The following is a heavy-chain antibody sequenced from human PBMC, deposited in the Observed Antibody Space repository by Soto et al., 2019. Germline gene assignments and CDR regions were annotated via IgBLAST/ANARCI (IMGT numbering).Heavy chain of an antibody. CDR3: VKDPYADFHRVLSTAEYFFDY. D-gene: IGHD2-15*01. CDR2: ITWNSGKI. J-gene: IGHJ4*01. Sequence: GGSLRLSCTASGFTFDDYAMHWVRQGPGRGLEWVSGITWNSGKIAYADSVKGRFTIARDDDNNSLYLQMNSLRPEDTALYYCVKDPYADFHRVLSTAEYFFDYWGHGTLVTVSS. CDR1: GFTFDDYA. V-gene: IGHV3-9*01.